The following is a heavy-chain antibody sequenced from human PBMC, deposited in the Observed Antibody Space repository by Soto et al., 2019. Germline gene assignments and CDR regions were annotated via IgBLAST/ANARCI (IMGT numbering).Heavy chain of an antibody. CDR2: MYNTGST. Sequence: QVRLQESGPGLVKPSETLSLTCTVSGGSISSYYWSWIRQPPGKGLECIGYMYNTGSTIYNPSLKSRVTISVDTSKNQFSLKLNSVTAADTAVYYCERDLWGYCGADCYPLDVWGQGTTVTVSS. CDR3: ERDLWGYCGADCYPLDV. V-gene: IGHV4-59*01. D-gene: IGHD2-21*02. CDR1: GGSISSYY. J-gene: IGHJ6*02.